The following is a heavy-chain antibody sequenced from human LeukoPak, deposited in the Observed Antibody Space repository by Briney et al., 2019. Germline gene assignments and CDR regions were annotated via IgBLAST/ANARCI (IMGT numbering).Heavy chain of an antibody. Sequence: PGGSLRLSCAASGFTFSSYWMSWVRQAPGKGLEWVANIKQDGSEKYYVDSVKGRFTISRDNAKNSLYLQMNSLRAEGMAVYCCALNYYDSSGAGPYFDYWGQGTLVTVSS. V-gene: IGHV3-7*01. CDR2: IKQDGSEK. CDR3: ALNYYDSSGAGPYFDY. CDR1: GFTFSSYW. D-gene: IGHD3-22*01. J-gene: IGHJ4*02.